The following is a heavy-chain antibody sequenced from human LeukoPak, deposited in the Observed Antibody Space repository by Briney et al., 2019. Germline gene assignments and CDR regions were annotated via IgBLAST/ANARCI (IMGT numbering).Heavy chain of an antibody. CDR2: INHSGST. J-gene: IGHJ4*02. CDR1: GGSFSGYY. V-gene: IGHV4-34*01. CDR3: ARGYWGSGY. D-gene: IGHD7-27*01. Sequence: SETLSLTCAVYGGSFSGYYWSWIRQPPGKGLEWMGEINHSGSTNYNPSLKSRVTISVDTSKNHFSLKLSSVTAADTAVYYCARGYWGSGYWGQGTLVTVSS.